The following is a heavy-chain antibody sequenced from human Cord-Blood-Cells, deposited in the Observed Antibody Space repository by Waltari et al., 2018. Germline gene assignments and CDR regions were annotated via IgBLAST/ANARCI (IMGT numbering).Heavy chain of an antibody. D-gene: IGHD2-2*02. CDR2: IYPGDSDT. J-gene: IGHJ4*02. CDR3: ARGNCSSTSCYSYFDY. V-gene: IGHV5-51*01. Sequence: EVQLVQSGAEVKKPGESLKISCKGAGYSFTRYWIGWVRRMPRKVLAWIGIIYPGDSDTRYGPSFQGQVTISADKSISTAYLQWSSLKASDTAMYYCARGNCSSTSCYSYFDYWGQGTLVTVSS. CDR1: GYSFTRYW.